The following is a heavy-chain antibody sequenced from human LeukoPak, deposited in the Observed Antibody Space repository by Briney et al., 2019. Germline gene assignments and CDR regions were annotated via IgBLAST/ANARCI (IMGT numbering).Heavy chain of an antibody. CDR1: GGTFSSYA. Sequence: GASVKVSCKASGGTFSSYAISWVRQAPGQGLEWMGRIIPILGTANYAQKFQGRVTITTDESTSTAYMELSSLRSEDTAVYYCARDWSSGWYRYWGQGTLVTVSS. D-gene: IGHD6-19*01. CDR3: ARDWSSGWYRY. CDR2: IIPILGTA. J-gene: IGHJ4*02. V-gene: IGHV1-69*11.